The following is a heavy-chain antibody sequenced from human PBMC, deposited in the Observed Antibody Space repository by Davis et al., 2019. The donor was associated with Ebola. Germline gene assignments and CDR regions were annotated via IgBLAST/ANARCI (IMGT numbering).Heavy chain of an antibody. CDR1: GFTFSGSA. CDR2: SRSKANNYAT. Sequence: GESLKISCAASGFTFSGSAMHWVRQASGRGLEWVGRSRSKANNYATSYAASVKGRFTISRDDSMNTAYLQMSSLKTEDTAVYFCTRLRSDGYNYDFDSWGQGTLVTVSS. CDR3: TRLRSDGYNYDFDS. V-gene: IGHV3-73*01. J-gene: IGHJ4*02. D-gene: IGHD5-24*01.